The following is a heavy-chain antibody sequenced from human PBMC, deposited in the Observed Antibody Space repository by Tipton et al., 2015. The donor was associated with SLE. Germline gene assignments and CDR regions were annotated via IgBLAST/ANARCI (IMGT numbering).Heavy chain of an antibody. V-gene: IGHV4-39*01. CDR3: ARQEILGRDY. D-gene: IGHD7-27*01. CDR2: IYYSGST. Sequence: TLSLTCTVSGGSISISSYYWGWIRQPPGKGLEWIGSIYYSGSTYYNPSLKSRVTISVDTSKNQFSLKLSSVTAADTAVYYCARQEILGRDYWSQGTLVTVSS. J-gene: IGHJ4*02. CDR1: GGSISISSYY.